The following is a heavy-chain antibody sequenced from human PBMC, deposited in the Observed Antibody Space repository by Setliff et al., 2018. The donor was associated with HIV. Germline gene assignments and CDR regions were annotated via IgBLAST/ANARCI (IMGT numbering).Heavy chain of an antibody. J-gene: IGHJ6*03. CDR3: ARVFWYGLPQIYYYMDV. V-gene: IGHV3-66*01. D-gene: IGHD2-8*02. CDR2: ISGSGGST. CDR1: GFTVSSSY. Sequence: GGSLRLSCEASGFTVSSSYMAWVRQAPGKGLEWVSVISGSGGSTFYADSVKGRFTLSRDNAKNSLYLQMNSLRAEDTAVYYCARVFWYGLPQIYYYMDVWGKGTTVTVSS.